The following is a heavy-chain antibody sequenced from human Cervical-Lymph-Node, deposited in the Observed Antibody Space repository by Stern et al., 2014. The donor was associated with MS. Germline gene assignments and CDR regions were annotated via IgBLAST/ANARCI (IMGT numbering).Heavy chain of an antibody. Sequence: QVQLVESGPGLVRPSGTLSLTCAVSGDSISNDNWGGWVRQPPGKGLEWIGEVYHPGSANYDPSLKSRVTISVDKSKNQFSLRLTSMTAADTAVYYCARDQGFQLMNSWGQGTLVIVSS. D-gene: IGHD2-2*01. J-gene: IGHJ4*02. V-gene: IGHV4-4*02. CDR3: ARDQGFQLMNS. CDR1: GDSISNDNW. CDR2: VYHPGSA.